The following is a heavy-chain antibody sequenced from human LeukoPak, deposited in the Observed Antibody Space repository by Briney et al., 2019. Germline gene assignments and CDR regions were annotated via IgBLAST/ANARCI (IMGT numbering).Heavy chain of an antibody. V-gene: IGHV4-61*10. D-gene: IGHD3-10*01. CDR2: ISDRRNI. J-gene: IGHJ4*02. CDR3: ARGGSPAMVRGVIDY. Sequence: PESLFLTCALSAGSASDGHTYWNWARHAAGKGLEWIARISDRRNITYNPSLKSRVTISLATSRKQFSLKLTSVTAADTAVYYCARGGSPAMVRGVIDYWGQGTLVTVSS. CDR1: AGSASDGHTY.